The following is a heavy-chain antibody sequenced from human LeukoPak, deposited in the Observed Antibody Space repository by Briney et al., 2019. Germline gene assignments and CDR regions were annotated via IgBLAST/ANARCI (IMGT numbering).Heavy chain of an antibody. CDR3: ARGPPRGKYYYMDV. V-gene: IGHV3-13*01. J-gene: IGHJ6*03. Sequence: GGSLRLSCAASGFTFSSFDMHWVRQPTGQGLEWVSTIGTASDTYYPGSVEGRFTLSRDNAKNSLYLQMNSLSAGDTAVYYCARGPPRGKYYYMDVWGKGTTVTVSS. D-gene: IGHD1-1*01. CDR1: GFTFSSFD. CDR2: IGTASDT.